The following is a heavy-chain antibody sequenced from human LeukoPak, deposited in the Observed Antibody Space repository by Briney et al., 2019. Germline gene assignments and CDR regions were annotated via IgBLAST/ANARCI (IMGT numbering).Heavy chain of an antibody. Sequence: SETLSLTCTVSGGSFSSSTYYWGWIRQPPGKGLEWIGSIYYSGSTYYNPSLKSRVTISVDTSKNQFSLKLTSVTAADTAVYYCARHGGVAIAAEGIDCWGQGTLVTVSS. CDR1: GGSFSSSTYY. CDR2: IYYSGST. CDR3: ARHGGVAIAAEGIDC. J-gene: IGHJ4*02. V-gene: IGHV4-39*01. D-gene: IGHD6-13*01.